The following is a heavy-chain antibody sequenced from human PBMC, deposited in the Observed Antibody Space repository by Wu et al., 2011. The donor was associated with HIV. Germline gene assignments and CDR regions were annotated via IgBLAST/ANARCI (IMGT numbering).Heavy chain of an antibody. CDR3: ARDANIHYDTLTEYYKSYHYMDV. V-gene: IGHV1-69*05. D-gene: IGHD3-9*01. CDR1: GGTFSSYA. J-gene: IGHJ6*03. Sequence: QVQLVQSGAEVKKPGSSVKVSCKASGGTFSSYAISWVRQAPGQGLEWMGGIIPVFGTVNYAQKFQGRVTITTDESTSTAYMELSSLRSDDTAVYYCARDANIHYDTLTEYYKSYHYMDVWGRGTTVTVSS. CDR2: IIPVFGTV.